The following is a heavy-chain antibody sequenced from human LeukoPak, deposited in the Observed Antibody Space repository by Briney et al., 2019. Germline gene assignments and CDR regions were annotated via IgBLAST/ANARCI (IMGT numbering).Heavy chain of an antibody. J-gene: IGHJ4*02. D-gene: IGHD2-15*01. CDR3: ARDTRGGGSFD. CDR1: GITFSSYW. CDR2: RKQDGSEK. Sequence: PGGSLRLSCVSSGITFSSYWMSWVRQGPGKGREGGANRKQDGSEKYYVDSVKGRFTNSRDNAKNSLYLQMNSLRAEDTAVYYCARDTRGGGSFDWGQGTLVTVSS. V-gene: IGHV3-7*01.